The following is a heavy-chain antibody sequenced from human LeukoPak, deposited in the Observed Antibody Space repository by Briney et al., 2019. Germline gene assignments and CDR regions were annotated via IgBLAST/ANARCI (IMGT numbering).Heavy chain of an antibody. CDR3: ARDPPVDSGSYFDY. CDR2: IKQDGSEK. J-gene: IGHJ4*02. CDR1: GFTFSSYW. D-gene: IGHD1-26*01. Sequence: GGSLRLSCAASGFTFSSYWMSWVRQAPGKGLEWVANIKQDGSEKYYVDSVKGRFTISRDNAKNSLYLQMNSLRAEDTAVYYCARDPPVDSGSYFDYWGQGTLVPVSP. V-gene: IGHV3-7*01.